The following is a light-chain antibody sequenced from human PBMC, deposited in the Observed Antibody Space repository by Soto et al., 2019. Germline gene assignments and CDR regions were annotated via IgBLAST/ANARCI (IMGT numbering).Light chain of an antibody. V-gene: IGKV3-15*01. Sequence: EIVMTQSPATLSVSPGETATLSCRASQSVSYNLAWYQQTPGQVPRLLIYGAFTRATGIPARFSGSGSGTEFTLTISSLQSEDFAVYYCQQYKNWPPLTFGGGNKVEIK. CDR2: GAF. CDR1: QSVSYN. CDR3: QQYKNWPPLT. J-gene: IGKJ4*01.